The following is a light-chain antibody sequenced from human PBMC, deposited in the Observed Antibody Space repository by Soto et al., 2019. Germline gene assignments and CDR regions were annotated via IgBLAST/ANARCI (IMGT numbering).Light chain of an antibody. CDR2: DAS. CDR1: QSVSSY. CDR3: QQRSNWL. J-gene: IGKJ3*01. Sequence: EMEFTQSPATLSLSPGERATLSCRASQSVSSYLAWYQQKPGQAPRLLIYDASSRATGIPARFSGSGAGTDFTLTISSLEPEAFAVYYCQQRSNWLFGPGTKVDI. V-gene: IGKV3-11*01.